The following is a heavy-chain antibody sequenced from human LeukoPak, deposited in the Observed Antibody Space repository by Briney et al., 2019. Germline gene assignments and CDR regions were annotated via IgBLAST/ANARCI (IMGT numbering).Heavy chain of an antibody. J-gene: IGHJ4*02. Sequence: GRSLRLSCAASGFTFSSYGMHWVRQAPGKGLEWVAVIWYDGSNKYYADPVKGRFTISRDNSKNTLYLQMNSLRAEDTAVYYCARDLDYYGSGSAYYFDYWGQGTLVTVSS. D-gene: IGHD3-10*01. CDR1: GFTFSSYG. CDR2: IWYDGSNK. V-gene: IGHV3-33*01. CDR3: ARDLDYYGSGSAYYFDY.